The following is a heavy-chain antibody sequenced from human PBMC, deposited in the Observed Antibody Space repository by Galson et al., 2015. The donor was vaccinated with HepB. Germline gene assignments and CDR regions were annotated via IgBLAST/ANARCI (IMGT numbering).Heavy chain of an antibody. CDR2: ISGSGSSK. CDR1: GFTFSSYA. V-gene: IGHV3-23*01. CDR3: AKVALVMVVAAYDY. J-gene: IGHJ4*02. D-gene: IGHD2-15*01. Sequence: SLRLSCAVSGFTFSSYAMTWVRQAPGKGLEWVSGISGSGSSKYYADSVEGRFTISRDNSKRTLFLHMSSLRAEDTAVYYCAKVALVMVVAAYDYWGQGILVTVSS.